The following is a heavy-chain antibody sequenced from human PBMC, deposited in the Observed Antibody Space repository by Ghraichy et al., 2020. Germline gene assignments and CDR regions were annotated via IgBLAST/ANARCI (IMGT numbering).Heavy chain of an antibody. CDR2: INPNSGDT. D-gene: IGHD3-22*01. CDR1: GYTFTGYY. V-gene: IGHV1-2*02. J-gene: IGHJ4*02. Sequence: ASVKVSCKASGYTFTGYYMHWVRQAPGQGLEWMGWINPNSGDTNYAQKFQGRVTMTRDTSISTAYMELSRLRSDDTAVYYWARAERITMIVAPDYWGQGTLVTVSS. CDR3: ARAERITMIVAPDY.